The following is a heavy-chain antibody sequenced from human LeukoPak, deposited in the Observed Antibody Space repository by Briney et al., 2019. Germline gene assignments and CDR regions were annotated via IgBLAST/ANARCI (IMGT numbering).Heavy chain of an antibody. CDR2: ISYDGSNK. Sequence: GGSLRLSCAASGFTFSSYAMHWVRQAPGKGLEWVAVISYDGSNKYYADSVKGRFTISRDNSKNTLYLQMNSLRAEDTAVYYCARNAPGIAAAVNYWGQGTLVTVSS. V-gene: IGHV3-30-3*01. J-gene: IGHJ4*02. CDR3: ARNAPGIAAAVNY. D-gene: IGHD6-13*01. CDR1: GFTFSSYA.